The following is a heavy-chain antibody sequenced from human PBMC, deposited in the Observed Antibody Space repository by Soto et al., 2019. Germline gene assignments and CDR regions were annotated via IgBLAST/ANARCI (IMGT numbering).Heavy chain of an antibody. Sequence: SETLSLTCAVYGGSFRGYYWSWIRQPPGKGLEWIGEINHSGSTNYNPSLKSRVTISVDTSKNQFSLKLSSVTAADTAVYYCAGCSTFWSGRPFDYWGQGTLVTVS. D-gene: IGHD3-3*01. V-gene: IGHV4-34*01. CDR3: AGCSTFWSGRPFDY. J-gene: IGHJ4*02. CDR2: INHSGST. CDR1: GGSFRGYY.